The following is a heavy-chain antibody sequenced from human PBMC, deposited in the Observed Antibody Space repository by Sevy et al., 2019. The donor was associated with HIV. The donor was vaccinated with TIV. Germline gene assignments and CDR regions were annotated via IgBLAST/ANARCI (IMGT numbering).Heavy chain of an antibody. Sequence: SETLSLTCAVYGGSFSGSYWSWIRQPPGKGLEWIGEINHSGSTNYNPSLKSRVTISVDTSKNQFSLKLRSVTAADTAVYYCARVLTGIAVAGTFYWFDPWGQGTLVTVSS. CDR1: GGSFSGSY. V-gene: IGHV4-34*01. D-gene: IGHD6-19*01. CDR3: ARVLTGIAVAGTFYWFDP. CDR2: INHSGST. J-gene: IGHJ5*02.